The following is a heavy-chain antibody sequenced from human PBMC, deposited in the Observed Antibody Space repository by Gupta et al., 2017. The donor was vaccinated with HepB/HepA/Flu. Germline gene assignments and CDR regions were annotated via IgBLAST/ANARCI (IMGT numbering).Heavy chain of an antibody. V-gene: IGHV3-21*01. CDR1: GFRFSGSS. D-gene: IGHD7-27*01. CDR2: ISYSSTYI. J-gene: IGHJ4*02. CDR3: ARSVGIGNYYFDY. Sequence: EVQLVESGGGLVKPGGSLRLSCAASGFRFSGSSMNWVRQAPGKGLEWVSSISYSSTYIYYGDSVKGRFTVSRDDATNSLYLQINSLRAEDTALYYCARSVGIGNYYFDYWGRGTPVTVSS.